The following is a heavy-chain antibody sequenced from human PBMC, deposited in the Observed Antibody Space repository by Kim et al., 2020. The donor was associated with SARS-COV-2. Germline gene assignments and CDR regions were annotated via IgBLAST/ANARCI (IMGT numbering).Heavy chain of an antibody. V-gene: IGHV1-3*01. D-gene: IGHD3-22*01. J-gene: IGHJ4*02. Sequence: SQKFQGRVTITRDTSASTAYMELSSLRSEDTAVYYCARDSSGYYLYYFDYWGQGTLVTVSS. CDR3: ARDSSGYYLYYFDY.